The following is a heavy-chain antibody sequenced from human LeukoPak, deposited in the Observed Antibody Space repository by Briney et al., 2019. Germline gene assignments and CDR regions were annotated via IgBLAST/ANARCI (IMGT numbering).Heavy chain of an antibody. Sequence: GGSLRLPCAASGFTFSSYSMNWVRQAPGRGLEWVSSISSSGSYIYYADSVKGRFTISRDNAKNSLYLQMNNLKAEDTAVYYCARDPDHGDPSDYWGQGTLVTVSS. CDR2: ISSSGSYI. J-gene: IGHJ4*02. CDR1: GFTFSSYS. V-gene: IGHV3-21*01. D-gene: IGHD4-17*01. CDR3: ARDPDHGDPSDY.